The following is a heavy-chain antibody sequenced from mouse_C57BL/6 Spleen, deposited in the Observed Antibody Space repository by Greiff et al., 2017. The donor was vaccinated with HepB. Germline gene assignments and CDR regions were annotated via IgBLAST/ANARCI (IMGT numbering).Heavy chain of an antibody. CDR1: GYTFTDYE. J-gene: IGHJ1*03. CDR3: TRGRGYPSYWYFDV. D-gene: IGHD2-2*01. Sequence: VQLQQSGAELVRPGASVTLSCKASGYTFTDYEMHWVKQTPVHGLEWIGAIDPETGGTAYNQKFKGKAILTADKSSSTAYMELRSLTSEDSAVYYCTRGRGYPSYWYFDVWGTGTTVTVSS. CDR2: IDPETGGT. V-gene: IGHV1-15*01.